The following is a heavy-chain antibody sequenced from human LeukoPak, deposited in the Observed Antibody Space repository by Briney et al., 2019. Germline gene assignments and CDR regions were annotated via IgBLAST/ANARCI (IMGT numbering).Heavy chain of an antibody. V-gene: IGHV4-61*02. J-gene: IGHJ6*03. CDR3: ARTLILSYYYYYMDV. D-gene: IGHD2/OR15-2a*01. CDR2: IYTSGST. Sequence: SETLSLTCTVSNGSISSDTYFWSWIRQPAGKGLEWIGRIYTSGSTNYNPSLKSRVTMSVDTSKNQFSLKLSSVTAADTAVYYCARTLILSYYYYYMDVWGKGTTVTISS. CDR1: NGSISSDTYF.